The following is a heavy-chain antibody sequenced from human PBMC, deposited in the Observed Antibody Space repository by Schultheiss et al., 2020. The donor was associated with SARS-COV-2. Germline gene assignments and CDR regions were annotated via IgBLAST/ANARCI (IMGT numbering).Heavy chain of an antibody. J-gene: IGHJ4*02. CDR1: GYSISSGYY. V-gene: IGHV4-38-2*01. CDR2: IYYSGST. Sequence: SQTLSLTCAVSGYSISSGYYWGWIRQPPGKGLEWIGSIYYSGSTYYNPSLKSRVTISVDTSKNQFSLKLSSVTAADTAVYYCARGDYYDWGYFDYWGQGTLVTVSS. D-gene: IGHD3-10*01. CDR3: ARGDYYDWGYFDY.